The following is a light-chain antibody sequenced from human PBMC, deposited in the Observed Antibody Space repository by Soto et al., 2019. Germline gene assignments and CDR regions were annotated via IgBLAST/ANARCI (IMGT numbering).Light chain of an antibody. CDR1: QSISSW. CDR2: KAS. CDR3: QQYNSS. V-gene: IGKV1-5*03. J-gene: IGKJ4*01. Sequence: DIQMTQSPSTLSASVGDRFTITCRASQSISSWLAWYQQKPGKAPKLLIYKASSLESGVPSRFSGSGSGIEFTLTLSSLQPDDFATYYCQQYNSSFGGGTKVEIK.